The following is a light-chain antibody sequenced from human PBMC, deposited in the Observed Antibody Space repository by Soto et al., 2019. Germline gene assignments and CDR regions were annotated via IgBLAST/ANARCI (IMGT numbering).Light chain of an antibody. CDR1: SSNIGAGYD. CDR3: QSYDSSVDVV. V-gene: IGLV1-40*01. CDR2: GNS. Sequence: QSVLTQPPSVSGAPGQRVTISCTGSSSNIGAGYDVHWYQQLPGTAPKLLIYGNSNRPSGVPDRFSGSKSGTSASLAITGLHDEDEADYYCQSYDSSVDVVFGGGTKLTVL. J-gene: IGLJ2*01.